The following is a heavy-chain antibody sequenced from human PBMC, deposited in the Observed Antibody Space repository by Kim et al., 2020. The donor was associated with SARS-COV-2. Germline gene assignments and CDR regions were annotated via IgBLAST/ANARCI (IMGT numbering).Heavy chain of an antibody. D-gene: IGHD3-16*01. CDR3: ARLYDSTVHFFGGNGFDS. CDR1: GFTFDDYA. CDR2: VSWNSDFI. Sequence: GGSLRLSCAASGFTFDDYAMHWVRQTPGEGLEWVAGVSWNSDFIDYGDSVKGRFTISRDNTKNSLYLQMSNLRPEDTAFYFCARLYDSTVHFFGGNGFDSWGQGTLVTVSS. J-gene: IGHJ4*02. V-gene: IGHV3-9*01.